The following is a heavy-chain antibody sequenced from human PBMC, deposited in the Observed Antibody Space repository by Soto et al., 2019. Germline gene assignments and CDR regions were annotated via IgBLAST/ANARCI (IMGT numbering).Heavy chain of an antibody. V-gene: IGHV1-46*01. CDR1: GYSSSNYY. J-gene: IGHJ4*02. D-gene: IGHD2-21*02. CDR2: VNPNGETT. CDR3: ASVTTIWSN. Sequence: QVQVVQSGAEVKEPGASVKVSCKASGYSSSNYYTHWVRQAPGQGLEWMGIVNPNGETTNYAQRFQGRVALTRDMSTNTDYMDLSRLTSDDTAIYFCASVTTIWSNWGQGTLVTVSS.